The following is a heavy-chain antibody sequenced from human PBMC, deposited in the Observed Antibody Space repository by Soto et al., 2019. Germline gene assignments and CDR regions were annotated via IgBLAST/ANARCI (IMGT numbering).Heavy chain of an antibody. CDR2: ISSSDTII. Sequence: LRLSCAASGFTFSDYYMSWIRQAPGKGLEWVSYISSSDTIISYADSVKGRFTISRDNAKNSLYLQMNSLRAEDTAVYYCARDLGYYDSSGYFDYWGQGTLVTVSS. J-gene: IGHJ4*02. CDR1: GFTFSDYY. CDR3: ARDLGYYDSSGYFDY. V-gene: IGHV3-11*01. D-gene: IGHD3-22*01.